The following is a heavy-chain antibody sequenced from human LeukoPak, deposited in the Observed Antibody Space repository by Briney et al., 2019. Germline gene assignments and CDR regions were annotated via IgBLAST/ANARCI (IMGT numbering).Heavy chain of an antibody. V-gene: IGHV3-7*01. CDR1: GFPSSGCW. D-gene: IGHD3-22*01. J-gene: IGHJ2*01. Sequence: GGSLRLSCAASGFPSSGCWMTWVRQAPGKGPEWGANINHDGSDINYADSVKSRFTISRDNAKNSLYLQMNGLRADDTAVYYCARPNYDSTGYYAYWNFDLWGRGTLFTVSS. CDR2: INHDGSDI. CDR3: ARPNYDSTGYYAYWNFDL.